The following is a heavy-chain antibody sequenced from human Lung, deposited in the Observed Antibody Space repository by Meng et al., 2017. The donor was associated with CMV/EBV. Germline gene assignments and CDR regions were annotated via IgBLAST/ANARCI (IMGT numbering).Heavy chain of an antibody. CDR2: IDWDGDT. CDR3: ARRLPGDWVHP. D-gene: IGHD4-17*01. Sequence: SGPTLVKPTQSLTLTCTLSGLPHNTDKMRVSWLRQPPGKALEWLARIDWDGDTFYTDSLRTRLTISRDTSENQVVLTMTDVDPVDTATYYCARRLPGDWVHPWGHGXLVTVSS. V-gene: IGHV2-70*04. CDR1: GLPHNTDKMR. J-gene: IGHJ5*02.